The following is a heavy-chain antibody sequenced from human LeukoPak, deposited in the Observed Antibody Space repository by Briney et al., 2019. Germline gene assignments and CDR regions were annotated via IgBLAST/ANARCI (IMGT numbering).Heavy chain of an antibody. D-gene: IGHD1-1*01. CDR3: ARFRRLGPQGERRYFDY. CDR1: GYSFTSYW. Sequence: PGESLKISCKGSGYSFTSYWIGWVRQMPGKGLEWMGIIYPGDSDTRYSPSFQGQVTISADKSISTAYLQWSSLKASDTAMYYCARFRRLGPQGERRYFDYWGQGTLVTVSS. CDR2: IYPGDSDT. V-gene: IGHV5-51*01. J-gene: IGHJ4*02.